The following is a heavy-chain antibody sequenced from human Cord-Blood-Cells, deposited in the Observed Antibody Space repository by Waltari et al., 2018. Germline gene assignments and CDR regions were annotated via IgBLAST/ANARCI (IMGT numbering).Heavy chain of an antibody. V-gene: IGHV4-34*01. CDR3: ARQVKVGATDY. J-gene: IGHJ4*02. D-gene: IGHD1-26*01. Sequence: QVQLQQWGAGLLKPSETLSLTCAVYGGSFSGYYWSWIRQPPGKGLGWIGEINHSGSTNYNPSLKSRVTISVDTSKNQFSLKLSSVTAADTAVYYCARQVKVGATDYWGQGTLVTVSS. CDR1: GGSFSGYY. CDR2: INHSGST.